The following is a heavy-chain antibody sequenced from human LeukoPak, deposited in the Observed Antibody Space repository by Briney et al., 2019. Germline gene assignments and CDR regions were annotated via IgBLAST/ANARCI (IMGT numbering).Heavy chain of an antibody. CDR1: GGSLSGYY. CDR3: ARARRYYDSSGYYPDY. J-gene: IGHJ4*02. CDR2: INHSGST. V-gene: IGHV4-34*01. Sequence: SETLSLTCAVYGGSLSGYYWSWIRQPPGKGLEWIGEINHSGSTNYNPSLKSRVTISVDTSKNQFSLKLSSVTAADTAVYYCARARRYYDSSGYYPDYWGQGTLVTVSS. D-gene: IGHD3-22*01.